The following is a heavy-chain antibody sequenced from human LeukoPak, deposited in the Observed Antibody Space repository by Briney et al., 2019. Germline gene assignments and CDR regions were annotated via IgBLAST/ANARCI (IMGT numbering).Heavy chain of an antibody. D-gene: IGHD2-15*01. Sequence: VASVKVSCKASGYTFTSYYMHWVRQAPGQGLEWMGIINPSGGSTSYAQKFQGRVTMTRDMSTSTVYMELSSLRSEDTAVYYCATTDVVVVAGDDAFDIWGQGTMVTVSS. CDR3: ATTDVVVVAGDDAFDI. CDR2: INPSGGST. V-gene: IGHV1-46*01. CDR1: GYTFTSYY. J-gene: IGHJ3*02.